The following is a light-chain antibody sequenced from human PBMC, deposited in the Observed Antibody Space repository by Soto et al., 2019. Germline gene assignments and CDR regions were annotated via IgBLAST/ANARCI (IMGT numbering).Light chain of an antibody. CDR3: QQCGSSPLLN. Sequence: DIVLTQSPGTLSLSPGERATLSCRASQSVSSTNLAWYQHKPGQAPRLLIYGASSRATGIPDRFSSSGSGTDFTLTISRLEPEDFAVYYCQQCGSSPLLNFGGGTKVEIK. V-gene: IGKV3-20*01. CDR2: GAS. J-gene: IGKJ4*01. CDR1: QSVSSTN.